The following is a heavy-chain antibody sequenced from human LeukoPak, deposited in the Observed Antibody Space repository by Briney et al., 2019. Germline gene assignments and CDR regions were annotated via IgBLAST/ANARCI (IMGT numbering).Heavy chain of an antibody. J-gene: IGHJ4*02. D-gene: IGHD4/OR15-4a*01. CDR3: ARDHDYGPDY. Sequence: SLKVSFKTSGFTFSDHYMHWLRQAPGQGLEWMGWIKPDSVATNYAQKFQGRFTMSRDMSISPVYMELTSLTSDDTAMYWCARDHDYGPDYWGQGTLVTVSA. CDR1: GFTFSDHY. V-gene: IGHV1-2*02. CDR2: IKPDSVAT.